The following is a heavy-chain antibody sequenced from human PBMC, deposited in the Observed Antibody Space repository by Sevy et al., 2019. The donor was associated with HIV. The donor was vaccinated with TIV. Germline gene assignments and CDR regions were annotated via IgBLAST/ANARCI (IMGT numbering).Heavy chain of an antibody. Sequence: ASVKVSCKASGYTFTGYYIHWVRQAPGYGLEWMGRINPNSGGATFAQTFQDRVTMAWDTSISAAYMELRGLRSDDTAVYYCAANKNRNYYDVSGYRYYLEYWGQGTLVTVSS. CDR2: INPNSGGA. D-gene: IGHD3-22*01. J-gene: IGHJ4*02. CDR3: AANKNRNYYDVSGYRYYLEY. V-gene: IGHV1-2*06. CDR1: GYTFTGYY.